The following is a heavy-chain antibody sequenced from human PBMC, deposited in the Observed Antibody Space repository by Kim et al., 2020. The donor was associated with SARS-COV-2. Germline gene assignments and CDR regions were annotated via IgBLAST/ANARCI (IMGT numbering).Heavy chain of an antibody. D-gene: IGHD3-22*01. Sequence: GGSLRLSCAASGFTFSSYWMSWVRQAPGKGLEWVANIKQDGSEKYYVDSVKGRFTISRDNAKNSLYLQMNSLRAEDTAVYYCARDPLTYYYYSSGYYYEYYFDYWGQGTLVTVSS. V-gene: IGHV3-7*01. CDR3: ARDPLTYYYYSSGYYYEYYFDY. CDR2: IKQDGSEK. CDR1: GFTFSSYW. J-gene: IGHJ4*02.